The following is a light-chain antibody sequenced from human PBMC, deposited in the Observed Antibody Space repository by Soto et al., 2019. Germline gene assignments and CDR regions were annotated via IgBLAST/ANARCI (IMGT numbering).Light chain of an antibody. CDR3: QQDNNWPPWT. Sequence: EIVMTQSPATLSVSPGERATLACRASQSVSHNLAWYQQKPGQEPRLLIYGASTRATGIPARFSGSGPGTEGTLTISSLQSEDFAVYYCQQDNNWPPWTFGQGTKVEIK. CDR2: GAS. V-gene: IGKV3-15*01. CDR1: QSVSHN. J-gene: IGKJ1*01.